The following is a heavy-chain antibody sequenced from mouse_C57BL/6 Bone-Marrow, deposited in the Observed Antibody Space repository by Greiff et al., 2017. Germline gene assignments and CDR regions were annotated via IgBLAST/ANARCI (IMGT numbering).Heavy chain of an antibody. CDR2: IHPNSGHT. CDR3: ARSGRLGRDLDY. V-gene: IGHV1-55*01. J-gene: IGHJ2*01. CDR1: GYTFTSYW. D-gene: IGHD4-1*01. Sequence: VQLQQPGAELVKPGASVKMSCKASGYTFTSYWITWVKQRPGQGLEWIGYIHPNSGHTNYNEKFKGKATLTVDNSSNTAYMQLSSLTSEDSAVFDCARSGRLGRDLDYWGQGTTLTVSA.